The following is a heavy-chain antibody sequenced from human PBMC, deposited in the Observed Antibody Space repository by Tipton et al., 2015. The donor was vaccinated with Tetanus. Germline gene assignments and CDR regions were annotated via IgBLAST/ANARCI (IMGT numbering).Heavy chain of an antibody. CDR3: ARERVGANGYDY. CDR1: GYTFGNYY. CDR2: IKLSGAST. J-gene: IGHJ4*02. D-gene: IGHD1-26*01. Sequence: QVQLVQSGAEVKKPGAAVKVSCQSSGYTFGNYYMHWVRQAPGQGLEWMGIIKLSGASTGYAQKFQGRVALTRDTSTSTVYMELSSLRSEDTAVYYCARERVGANGYDYWGQGTLVTVSS. V-gene: IGHV1-46*01.